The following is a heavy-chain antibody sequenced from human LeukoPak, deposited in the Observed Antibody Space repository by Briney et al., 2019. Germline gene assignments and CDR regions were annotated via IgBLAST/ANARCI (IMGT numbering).Heavy chain of an antibody. V-gene: IGHV5-51*01. CDR2: IYPDDSDT. J-gene: IGHJ6*03. CDR1: GYPFSSYW. Sequence: GESLKISCKGSGYPFSSYWIGWVRQMPGKGLEWMGIIYPDDSDTRYSPSFQSQVTISADKSISTAYLQWSSLKASDTAMYYCARLAYCSNDVCYSNYYYSMDVWGKGTTVTVSS. CDR3: ARLAYCSNDVCYSNYYYSMDV. D-gene: IGHD2-8*01.